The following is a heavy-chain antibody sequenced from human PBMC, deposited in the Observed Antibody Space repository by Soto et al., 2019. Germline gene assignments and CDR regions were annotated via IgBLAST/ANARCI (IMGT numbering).Heavy chain of an antibody. CDR3: ARAMGDILTGYFYFDY. J-gene: IGHJ4*01. D-gene: IGHD3-9*01. Sequence: SVKVSCKASGGTFSNYVISWVRQAPGQGLEWMGRIIPMFDSTNYAENFQGRVTMTADESTGTAYMELTGLRSEDTAVYYCARAMGDILTGYFYFDYWGQGTLVTVS. CDR1: GGTFSNYV. V-gene: IGHV1-69*13. CDR2: IIPMFDST.